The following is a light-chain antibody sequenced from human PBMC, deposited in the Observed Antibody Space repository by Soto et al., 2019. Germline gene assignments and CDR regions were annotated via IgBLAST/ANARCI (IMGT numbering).Light chain of an antibody. CDR3: QSYDSSLSGSV. V-gene: IGLV1-40*01. Sequence: QSVLTQPPSVSGAPGQRVTISCTGSSSNIGAGYDVHWYQQLPGPAPKLLIYGNSNRPSGVPDRFSGSKSGTSASLAITGLQAEDEADYYCQSYDSSLSGSVFGGGTKGTVL. CDR2: GNS. J-gene: IGLJ3*02. CDR1: SSNIGAGYD.